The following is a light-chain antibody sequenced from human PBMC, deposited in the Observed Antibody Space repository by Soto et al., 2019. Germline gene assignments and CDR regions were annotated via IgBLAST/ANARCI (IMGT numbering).Light chain of an antibody. CDR2: GTS. CDR1: QRVIGDH. J-gene: IGKJ1*01. V-gene: IGKV3-20*01. Sequence: EIVLTQSPGTLSLSPGERATLSCRTSQRVIGDHLAWYQRKPGQSPRLLLHGTSNRATGIPDRFSGSGSGTDFTLTISRLEREDFAVYSCQQYGSTPWTFGQGTKLEIK. CDR3: QQYGSTPWT.